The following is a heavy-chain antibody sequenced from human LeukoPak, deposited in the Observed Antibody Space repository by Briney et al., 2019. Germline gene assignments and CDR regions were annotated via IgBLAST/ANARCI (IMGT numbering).Heavy chain of an antibody. J-gene: IGHJ4*02. CDR3: TRDLLGFATTPLSD. D-gene: IGHD4-17*01. CDR1: GYTXTNYY. Sequence: ASVKVSYKASGYTXTNYYMHWVRQAPGHGLEWMGWINPNRGDTNYAQKFQGRVTMTRDTSISTAFMELTRLTSDDTAVYYCTRDLLGFATTPLSDWGQGTLVTVSS. CDR2: INPNRGDT. V-gene: IGHV1-2*02.